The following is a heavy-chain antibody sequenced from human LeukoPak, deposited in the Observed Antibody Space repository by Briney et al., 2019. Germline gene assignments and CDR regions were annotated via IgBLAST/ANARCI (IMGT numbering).Heavy chain of an antibody. D-gene: IGHD1-14*01. CDR1: GYSITNGYY. J-gene: IGHJ6*03. Sequence: SETLSLTCDASGYSITNGYYGGWIRQPPGKGLEWIGSVFYSGITYDNPSLTSRLTMSMDPSKNQFSLKLSSVTAADTAVYYCARINRYYYYYYMDVWGNGTTVTVSS. CDR2: VFYSGIT. CDR3: ARINRYYYYYYMDV. V-gene: IGHV4-38-2*01.